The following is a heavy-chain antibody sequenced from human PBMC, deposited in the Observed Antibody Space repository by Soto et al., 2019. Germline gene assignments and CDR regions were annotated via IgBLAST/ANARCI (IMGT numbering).Heavy chain of an antibody. V-gene: IGHV1-18*01. CDR3: ARDRAHLAHDSGYDSGLFDP. CDR2: ISAYKANT. Sequence: SVKVTRTASGHPFTISGNNRLRKAQGPGLACMGSISAYKANTTYPQQLQRRVTMTTDTSTSTADMELRSLRSDDTAVYYCARDRAHLAHDSGYDSGLFDPWGQGTLVTVSS. J-gene: IGHJ5*02. D-gene: IGHD5-12*01. CDR1: GHPFTISG.